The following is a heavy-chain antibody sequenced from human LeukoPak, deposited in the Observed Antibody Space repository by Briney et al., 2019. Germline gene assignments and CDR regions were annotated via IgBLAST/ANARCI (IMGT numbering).Heavy chain of an antibody. J-gene: IGHJ4*02. D-gene: IGHD3-22*01. CDR1: GFIFSNYW. V-gene: IGHV3-7*01. CDR2: MKQDGREK. CDR3: ARDLYRIVVVPHYFDY. Sequence: GGSLRLSCVASGFIFSNYWMSWVRQVPGKGLEWVANMKQDGREKYLVDSVKGRFTISRDNAKNSVYLQMNSLTDEDTAVYYCARDLYRIVVVPHYFDYWGQGTLVTVSS.